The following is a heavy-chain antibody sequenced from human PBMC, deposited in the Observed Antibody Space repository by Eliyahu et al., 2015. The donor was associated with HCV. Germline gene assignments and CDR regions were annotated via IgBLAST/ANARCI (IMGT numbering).Heavy chain of an antibody. V-gene: IGHV3-33*01. J-gene: IGHJ3*02. CDR3: ARDGRWRTMVREGDAFDI. Sequence: QVQLVESGGGVVQPGRSLRLSCAASGFTFXSYGMXWVRQAPGKGLEWVXVIXYDGSNKYYADSVKGRFTISRDNSKNTLYLQMNSLRAEDTAVYYCARDGRWRTMVREGDAFDIWGQGTMVTVSS. D-gene: IGHD3-10*01. CDR1: GFTFXSYG. CDR2: IXYDGSNK.